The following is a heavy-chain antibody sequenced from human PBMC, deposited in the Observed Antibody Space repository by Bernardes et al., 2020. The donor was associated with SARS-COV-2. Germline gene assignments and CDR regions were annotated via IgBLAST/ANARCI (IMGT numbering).Heavy chain of an antibody. CDR1: GGSIRNYY. V-gene: IGHV4-59*01. CDR3: ARGGSFGHIDY. D-gene: IGHD5-18*01. Sequence: SETLSLTYTVSGGSIRNYYWSWIRQTPGKGLEWIGSGSPNYSPSLKSRVTISVDTSKNLFSLRLNSVTAADTAVYYCARGGSFGHIDYWGQGTLVTVSS. CDR2: GSP. J-gene: IGHJ4*02.